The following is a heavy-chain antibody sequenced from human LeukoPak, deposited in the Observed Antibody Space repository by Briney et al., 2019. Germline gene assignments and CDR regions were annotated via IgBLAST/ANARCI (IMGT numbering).Heavy chain of an antibody. CDR2: INHSGST. V-gene: IGHV4-34*01. J-gene: IGHJ5*02. Sequence: SETLSLTCAVYGGSFSGYYWSWIRQPPGKGLEWIGEINHSGSTNYNPSLKSRVTISVDTSKNQFSLKLSSVTAADTAVYYCARHHDYVWGSYRRNWFDPWGQGTLVTVSS. CDR3: ARHHDYVWGSYRRNWFDP. CDR1: GGSFSGYY. D-gene: IGHD3-16*02.